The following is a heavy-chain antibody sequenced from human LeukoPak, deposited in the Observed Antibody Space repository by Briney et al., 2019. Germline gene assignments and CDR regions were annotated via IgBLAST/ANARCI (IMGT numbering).Heavy chain of an antibody. V-gene: IGHV5-51*01. CDR2: IYPGDSDT. Sequence: GESLRISCKGSGYTFSSYWIGWVRQMPGKGLEWMGIIYPGDSDTRYSPSLQGQVTISVDTSIGTAYLQWSSPKASDTAIYYCARQNDFRLDYWDQGTLVTVSS. CDR1: GYTFSSYW. D-gene: IGHD3-3*01. J-gene: IGHJ4*02. CDR3: ARQNDFRLDY.